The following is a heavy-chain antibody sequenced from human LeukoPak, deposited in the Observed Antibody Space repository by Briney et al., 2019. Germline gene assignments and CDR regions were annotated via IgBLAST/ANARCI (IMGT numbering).Heavy chain of an antibody. D-gene: IGHD3-9*01. CDR3: ARGDYDILTGYYNYYYYGMDV. Sequence: ASVKVSCKASGYTFTSYDINWVRQAAGQGLEWMGWMNPNSGNTGYAQKFQGRVTMTRNTSISTAYMELSSLRSEGTAVYYCARGDYDILTGYYNYYYYGMDVWGQGTTVTVSS. CDR2: MNPNSGNT. J-gene: IGHJ6*02. V-gene: IGHV1-8*01. CDR1: GYTFTSYD.